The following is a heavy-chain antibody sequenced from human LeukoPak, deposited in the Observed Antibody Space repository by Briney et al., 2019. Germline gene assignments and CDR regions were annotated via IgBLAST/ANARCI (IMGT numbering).Heavy chain of an antibody. J-gene: IGHJ3*02. CDR2: ISSSSSYI. V-gene: IGHV3-21*01. Sequence: PGGSLRLSCAASGFTFSSYSMNWVRQAPGKGLEWVSSISSSSSYIYYADSVKGRFTISRDNAKNSLYLQMNSLRAEDTAVYYCAREGYDILTGYYNGAFDIWGQGTMVTVSS. CDR3: AREGYDILTGYYNGAFDI. D-gene: IGHD3-9*01. CDR1: GFTFSSYS.